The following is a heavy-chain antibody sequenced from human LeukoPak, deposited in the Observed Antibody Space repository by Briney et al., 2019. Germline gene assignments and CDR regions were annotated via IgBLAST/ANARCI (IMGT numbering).Heavy chain of an antibody. D-gene: IGHD3-16*01. J-gene: IGHJ4*02. CDR1: GFTFSNYA. CDR3: AKGPQGD. V-gene: IGHV3-23*01. Sequence: GGSLRLSCAASGFTFSNYAMSWVRQAPGKGLEWVSSIDSGGCTYYADSVKGRFTISRDNSKNTLYLQLNSLRAEDTAVYYCAKGPQGDWGQGALVTVSS. CDR2: IDSGGCT.